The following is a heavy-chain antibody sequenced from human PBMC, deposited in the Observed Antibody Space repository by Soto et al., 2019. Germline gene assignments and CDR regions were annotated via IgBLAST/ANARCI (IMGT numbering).Heavy chain of an antibody. CDR2: IYYTGST. V-gene: IGHV4-59*08. J-gene: IGHJ6*02. CDR3: ARRDYDYIWGFFPTVVGYHDLMSF. CDR1: GGSINSYY. Sequence: SETLSLTCTVSGGSINSYYWSWIRQPPGKGLEWIGQIYYTGSTNYNPSLKSRVTISVDRSKNQFSLRLSSVTAADTAVYYCARRDYDYIWGFFPTVVGYHDLMSFWGQGSSVTGSS. D-gene: IGHD3-16*01.